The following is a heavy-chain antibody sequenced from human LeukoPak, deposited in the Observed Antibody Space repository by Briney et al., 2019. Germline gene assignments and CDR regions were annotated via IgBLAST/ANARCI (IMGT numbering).Heavy chain of an antibody. CDR2: MNPNSGNT. J-gene: IGHJ6*03. D-gene: IGHD1-26*01. Sequence: GASVKVSCKASGYTFTSYDINWVRQATGQGLEWMGWMNPNSGNTGYAQKFQGRVTMTRNTSISTAYMELSSLRSEDTAVYYCATKNPVGATRESVNYYYYYMDVWGKGTTVTVSS. CDR1: GYTFTSYD. CDR3: ATKNPVGATRESVNYYYYYMDV. V-gene: IGHV1-8*01.